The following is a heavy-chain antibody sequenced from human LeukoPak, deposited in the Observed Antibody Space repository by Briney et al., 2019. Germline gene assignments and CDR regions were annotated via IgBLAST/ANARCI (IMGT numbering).Heavy chain of an antibody. Sequence: SETLSLTCAVYGGSFSGYYWSWIRQPPGKGLEWIGEINNSGSTNYNPSLKSRVTISVDTSKNQFSLKVSSVTAADTAVYYCASETSSSLEGFDYWGQGTLVTVSS. J-gene: IGHJ4*02. V-gene: IGHV4-34*01. CDR2: INNSGST. CDR3: ASETSSSLEGFDY. CDR1: GGSFSGYY. D-gene: IGHD6-13*01.